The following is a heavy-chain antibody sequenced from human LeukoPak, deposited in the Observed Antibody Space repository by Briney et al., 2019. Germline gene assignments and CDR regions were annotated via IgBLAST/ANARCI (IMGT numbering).Heavy chain of an antibody. CDR3: ARAQLVTPEDFDY. CDR1: GGSFSGYY. D-gene: IGHD6-6*01. J-gene: IGHJ4*01. Sequence: SETQSLTCAVSGGSFSGYYWSWIRQPAGKGLEWIGRIYTSGSTNYNPSLKSRVTMSLDTSKNQFSLKLSSVTAADTAVYYCARAQLVTPEDFDYWGHGTLVTVSS. CDR2: IYTSGST. V-gene: IGHV4-4*07.